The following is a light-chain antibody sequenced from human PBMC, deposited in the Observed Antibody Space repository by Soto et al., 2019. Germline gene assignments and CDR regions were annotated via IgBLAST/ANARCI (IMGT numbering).Light chain of an antibody. J-gene: IGKJ1*01. CDR2: DAS. CDR3: QQRSNWLWT. CDR1: QSVSSY. Sequence: EIVLTQSPATLSLSPGERATISCRANQSVSSYLAWYQQKPGQAPRLLIYDASNRATGIPARFSGSGSGTDFTLTISSLEPEDFAVYYCQQRSNWLWTFGQGTKVDIK. V-gene: IGKV3-11*01.